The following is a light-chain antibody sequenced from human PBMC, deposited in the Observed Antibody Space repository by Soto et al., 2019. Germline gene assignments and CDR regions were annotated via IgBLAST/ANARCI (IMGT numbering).Light chain of an antibody. V-gene: IGLV2-14*01. CDR2: EVT. J-gene: IGLJ1*01. Sequence: QSVLIQPASVSGSPGQSIAISCTGTSSDVGGYNHVSWYQQYPGKVPKLIIYEVTNRPSGVSNRFSGSKSGNTASLTISGLQAEDEADYYCNSFTSSSTSYVFGTGTKLTVL. CDR3: NSFTSSSTSYV. CDR1: SSDVGGYNH.